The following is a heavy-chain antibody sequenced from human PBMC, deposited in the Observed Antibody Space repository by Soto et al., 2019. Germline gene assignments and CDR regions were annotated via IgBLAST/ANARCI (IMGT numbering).Heavy chain of an antibody. D-gene: IGHD4-17*01. CDR3: ARGRHTTSAEIVNTASLEY. CDR2: TYYRSKWAS. Sequence: PSQTLSLTCAISGDSVSSNSAAWNWIRQSPSRGLEWLGWTYYRSKWASGYAVSVKSRITINPDTSKNQFSLQLDSVTAEDTAVYYCARGRHTTSAEIVNTASLEYWGNGSPVTVS. J-gene: IGHJ4*01. CDR1: GDSVSSNSAA. V-gene: IGHV6-1*01.